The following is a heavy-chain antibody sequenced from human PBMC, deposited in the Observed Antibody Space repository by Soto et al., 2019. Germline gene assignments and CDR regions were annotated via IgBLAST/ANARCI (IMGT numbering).Heavy chain of an antibody. V-gene: IGHV3-30-3*01. J-gene: IGHJ4*02. CDR3: ARDAEFFYYDSSDSDY. CDR1: GFTFSSYA. Sequence: PGGSLRLSCAASGFTFSSYAMHWVRQAPGKGLEWVAVISYDGSNKYYADSVKGRFTISRDNSKNTLYLQMNSLRAEDTAVYYCARDAEFFYYDSSDSDYWGQGTLVTVSS. CDR2: ISYDGSNK. D-gene: IGHD3-22*01.